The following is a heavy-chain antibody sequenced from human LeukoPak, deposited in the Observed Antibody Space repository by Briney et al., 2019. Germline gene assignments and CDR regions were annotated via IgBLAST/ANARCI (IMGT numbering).Heavy chain of an antibody. CDR3: ARAKPPLWVRGVTEFDY. J-gene: IGHJ4*02. V-gene: IGHV1-2*02. Sequence: ASVKVSCKASGYTFTGYYMHWVRQAPGQGLEWMGWINPNSGGTNYAQKFQGRVTMTRDTSISTVYMDLRRLRSDDTAVYYCARAKPPLWVRGVTEFDYWGQGTLVTVSS. CDR2: INPNSGGT. D-gene: IGHD3-10*01. CDR1: GYTFTGYY.